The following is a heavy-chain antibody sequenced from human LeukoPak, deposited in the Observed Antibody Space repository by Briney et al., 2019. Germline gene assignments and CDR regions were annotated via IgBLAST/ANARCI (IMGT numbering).Heavy chain of an antibody. CDR3: ASPRSSYRYTFDY. CDR1: AASISNYY. Sequence: SESLSLTCAVSAASISNYYWSWIRQAPGKGQEWIGYISTSGSTNYNPSLKSRVSISLDTSENRFSLNLNFVTAADTAVYYCASPRSSYRYTFDYWGRGALVTVSS. CDR2: ISTSGST. D-gene: IGHD3-16*02. J-gene: IGHJ4*02. V-gene: IGHV4-4*09.